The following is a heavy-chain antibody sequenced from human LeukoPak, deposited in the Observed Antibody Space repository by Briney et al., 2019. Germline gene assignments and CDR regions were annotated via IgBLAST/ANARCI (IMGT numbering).Heavy chain of an antibody. V-gene: IGHV3-74*01. CDR1: GFTFSSFW. CDR3: ARVRATFSPHFDN. D-gene: IGHD5-12*01. CDR2: VNSDGSIT. J-gene: IGHJ4*02. Sequence: GGSLRLSCAASGFTFSSFWMHWVRRAPGKGLMWVSRVNSDGSITNYADPVKGRFTISRDNAKNTLYLQMNSLRAEDTAVYYCARVRATFSPHFDNWGQGTLVTVSS.